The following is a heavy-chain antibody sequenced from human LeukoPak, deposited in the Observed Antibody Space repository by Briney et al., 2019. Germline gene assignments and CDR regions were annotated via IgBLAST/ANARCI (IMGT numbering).Heavy chain of an antibody. CDR1: GGSISSGGYY. CDR3: ARDDNSITMIYPGAFDI. CDR2: IYYSGST. J-gene: IGHJ3*02. D-gene: IGHD3-22*01. Sequence: SQTLSLTCTVSGGSISSGGYYWSWIRQHPGKGLERIGDIYYSGSTYYNPSLKSRVTISVDTPKNQFSLKLSSVTAADTAVYYCARDDNSITMIYPGAFDIWGQGTMVTVSS. V-gene: IGHV4-31*03.